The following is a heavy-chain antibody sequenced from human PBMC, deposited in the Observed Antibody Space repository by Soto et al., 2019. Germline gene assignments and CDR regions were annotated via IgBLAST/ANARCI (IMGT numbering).Heavy chain of an antibody. CDR1: GFTFSSYW. V-gene: IGHV3-7*01. CDR3: ARVLQWPWEYYFDY. Sequence: GGSLRLSCAASGFTFSSYWMSWVRQAPGKGLEWVANIKQDGSEKYYVDSVKGRFTISRDNAKNSLYLQMNSLRAEDTAVYYCARVLQWPWEYYFDYWGQGTLVTVSS. D-gene: IGHD6-19*01. CDR2: IKQDGSEK. J-gene: IGHJ4*02.